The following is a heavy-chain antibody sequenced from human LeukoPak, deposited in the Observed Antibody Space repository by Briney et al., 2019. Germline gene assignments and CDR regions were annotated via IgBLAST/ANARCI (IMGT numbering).Heavy chain of an antibody. J-gene: IGHJ4*02. CDR2: ISSSGGTI. CDR1: GFTVSSNY. V-gene: IGHV3-23*01. D-gene: IGHD4-17*01. Sequence: GGSLRLSCAASGFTVSSNYMSWVRQAPGKGLEWVSAISSSGGTIYYADSVKGRFTISRDNSKITLYLQMNSLRAEDTAVYYCAKRGDYVEDYWGQGILVTVSS. CDR3: AKRGDYVEDY.